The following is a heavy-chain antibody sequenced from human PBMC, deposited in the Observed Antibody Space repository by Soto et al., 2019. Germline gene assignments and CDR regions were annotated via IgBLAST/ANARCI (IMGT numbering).Heavy chain of an antibody. CDR1: GFTVSNNY. J-gene: IGHJ4*02. V-gene: IGHV3-53*04. CDR2: IYSGGTT. CDR3: ARGGSAFYYDNSGRHPFDY. Sequence: EVQLGESGGGLVQPGGSLRLSCAVSGFTVSNNYMSWVRQAPGKGLEWVSVIYSGGTTYYADSVKGRFTISRHNSKNTLFLQMSSLRTEDTAVYYCARGGSAFYYDNSGRHPFDYWGQGTLVTVSS. D-gene: IGHD3-22*01.